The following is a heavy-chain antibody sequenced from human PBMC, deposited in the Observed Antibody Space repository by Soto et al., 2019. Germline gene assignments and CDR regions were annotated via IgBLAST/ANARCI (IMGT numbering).Heavy chain of an antibody. CDR3: VKFRGRAYHFYYMDV. J-gene: IGHJ6*03. V-gene: IGHV3-23*01. Sequence: DVQLLESGGGLAQRGGSLRLSCAASGFSFSTYGMTWVRQAPGKGLEWVSYGGSGGSTYYADSVKGRFTISRDNSKNTLYLQTDSRRAEDTAVYYCVKFRGRAYHFYYMDVWGNGTTVTVSS. CDR2: GGSGGST. CDR1: GFSFSTYG. D-gene: IGHD3-16*01.